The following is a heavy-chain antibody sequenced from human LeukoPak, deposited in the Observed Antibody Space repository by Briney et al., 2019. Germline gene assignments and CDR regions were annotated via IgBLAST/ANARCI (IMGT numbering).Heavy chain of an antibody. J-gene: IGHJ4*02. CDR1: GFTFRSYG. D-gene: IGHD1-26*01. V-gene: IGHV3-48*04. CDR2: ISGSGSST. CDR3: ARVGS. Sequence: GGTLRLSCAASGFTFRSYGMSWVRQAPGKGLEWVSVISGSGSSTYYADSVKGRFTISRDNAKNSLYLQMNSLRAEDTAVYYCARVGSWGQGTLVTVSS.